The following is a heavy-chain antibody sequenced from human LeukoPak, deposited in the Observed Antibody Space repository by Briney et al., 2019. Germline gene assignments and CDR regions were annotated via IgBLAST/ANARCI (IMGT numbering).Heavy chain of an antibody. J-gene: IGHJ4*02. CDR2: IYYSGST. CDR3: ARRAYDSSGYYSDY. CDR1: GGSISSSSYY. V-gene: IGHV4-39*01. D-gene: IGHD3-22*01. Sequence: PSETLSLTCNVSGGSISSSSYYWGWIRQPPGKGLEWIGSIYYSGSTYYNPSLKSRVTISVDTSKNQFSLKLSSVTAADTAVYYCARRAYDSSGYYSDYWGQGTLVTVSS.